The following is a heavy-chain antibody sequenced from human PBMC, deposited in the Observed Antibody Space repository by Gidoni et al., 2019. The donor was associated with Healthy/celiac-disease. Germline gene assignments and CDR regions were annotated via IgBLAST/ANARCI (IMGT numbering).Heavy chain of an antibody. V-gene: IGHV4-59*08. J-gene: IGHJ4*02. CDR1: GGSISSYY. D-gene: IGHD6-19*01. CDR3: ARHNRWLPGPNFDY. CDR2: IYYSGST. Sequence: QVQLQESGPGLVKPSETLSLTCTVSGGSISSYYWSWIRQPPGKGLEWIGYIYYSGSTNYNPSLKSRVTISVDTSKNQFSLKLSSVTAADTAVYYCARHNRWLPGPNFDYWGQGTLVTVSS.